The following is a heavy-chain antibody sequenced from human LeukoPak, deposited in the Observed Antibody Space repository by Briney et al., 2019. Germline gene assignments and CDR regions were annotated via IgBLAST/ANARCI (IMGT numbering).Heavy chain of an antibody. CDR1: GYTLTNYY. Sequence: GGSVSVSCKASGYTLTNYYIHGVRQAPGQGREGMGLINPGGDNTNYAQTFKGRVTITRESSASTVYMELSSLRSEDTAIYYCARIRDGYNDAYDIWGQGTVVTVPS. CDR3: ARIRDGYNDAYDI. J-gene: IGHJ3*02. D-gene: IGHD5-24*01. V-gene: IGHV1-46*01. CDR2: INPGGDNT.